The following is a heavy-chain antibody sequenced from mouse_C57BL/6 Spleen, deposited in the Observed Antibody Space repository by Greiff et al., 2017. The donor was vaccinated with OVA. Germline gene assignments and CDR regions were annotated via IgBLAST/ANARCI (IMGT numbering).Heavy chain of an antibody. CDR2: INPYNGGT. Sequence: EVQLQQSGPVLVKPGASVKMSCKASGYTFTDYYMNWVKQSHGKSLEWIGVINPYNGGTSYNQKFKGKATLTVDKSSSTAYMELNSLTSEDSAVYYCARAPFLVYWYFDVWGTGTTVTVSS. CDR3: ARAPFLVYWYFDV. J-gene: IGHJ1*03. V-gene: IGHV1-19*01. CDR1: GYTFTDYY.